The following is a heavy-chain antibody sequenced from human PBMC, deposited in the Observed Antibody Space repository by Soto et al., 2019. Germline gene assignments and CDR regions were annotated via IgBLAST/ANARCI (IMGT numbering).Heavy chain of an antibody. CDR3: ARSRDGYNYARHY. V-gene: IGHV1-69*06. J-gene: IGHJ4*02. CDR2: IIPIFGSA. D-gene: IGHD5-12*01. CDR1: GGTFSSYA. Sequence: QVQLVQSGAEVKKPGSSVKVSCKASGGTFSSYAISWVRQAPGQGLEWMGGIIPIFGSANYAQKFQGRVTFTADKSTRTAYMELSSRRSEDTAVYYCARSRDGYNYARHYWGQGTLVTVSS.